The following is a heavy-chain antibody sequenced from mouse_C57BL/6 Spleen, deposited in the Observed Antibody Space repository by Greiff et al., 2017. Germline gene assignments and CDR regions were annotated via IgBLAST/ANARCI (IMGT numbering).Heavy chain of an antibody. Sequence: EVHLVESGGGLVKPGGSLKLSCAASGFTFSSYAMSWVRQTPEKRLGWVATISDGGSYTYYPDNVKGRFTISRDNAKNNLYLQMSHLKSEDTAMYYCAREGFTTVVASPFAYWGQGTLVTVSA. CDR3: AREGFTTVVASPFAY. CDR1: GFTFSSYA. J-gene: IGHJ3*01. V-gene: IGHV5-4*01. D-gene: IGHD1-1*01. CDR2: ISDGGSYT.